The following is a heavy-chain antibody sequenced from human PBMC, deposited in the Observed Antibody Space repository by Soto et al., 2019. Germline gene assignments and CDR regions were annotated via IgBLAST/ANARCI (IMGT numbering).Heavy chain of an antibody. CDR2: IYYSGST. V-gene: IGHV4-31*02. D-gene: IGHD6-19*01. CDR1: GGSIYSGGYY. CDR3: VRETHYRPVASTIWAFDI. J-gene: IGHJ3*02. Sequence: QVQLQESGPGLVKPSQTLSLTCTVSGGSIYSGGYYWSWIRQHPGKGLEWIGYIYYSGSTFYNPSLKSRVTISTDTSKNQFSLNLTSVTAADSAVYYCVRETHYRPVASTIWAFDIWGQGTMVTVSS.